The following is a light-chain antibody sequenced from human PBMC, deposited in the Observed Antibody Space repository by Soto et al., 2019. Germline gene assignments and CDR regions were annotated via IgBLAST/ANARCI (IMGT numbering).Light chain of an antibody. J-gene: IGKJ2*01. V-gene: IGKV3-20*01. Sequence: EIVLTQSPGTLSLSPGERATLSCRASQSVGSSYLAWYQQKPGQAPRLLTYGASSRATGIPDRFSGSGSGTVFTLTISRLEPEDFAVYFCQQYGNSLYTFGQGTNLEIK. CDR2: GAS. CDR3: QQYGNSLYT. CDR1: QSVGSSY.